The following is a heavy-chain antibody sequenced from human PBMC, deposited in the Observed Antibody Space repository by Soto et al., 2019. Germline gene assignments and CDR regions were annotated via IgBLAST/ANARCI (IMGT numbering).Heavy chain of an antibody. V-gene: IGHV3-11*06. Sequence: GGSLRLSCAASGFTFSDYYMSWIRQAPGKGLEWVSYISSSSSYTNYADSVKGRFTISRDNAKNSLYLQMNSLRAEDTAVYYCARDQRYYDSSGYVDYWGQGTLVTVSS. CDR2: ISSSSSYT. CDR1: GFTFSDYY. CDR3: ARDQRYYDSSGYVDY. D-gene: IGHD3-22*01. J-gene: IGHJ4*02.